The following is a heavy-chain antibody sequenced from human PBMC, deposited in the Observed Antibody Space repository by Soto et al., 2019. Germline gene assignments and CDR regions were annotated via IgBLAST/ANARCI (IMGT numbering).Heavy chain of an antibody. CDR2: IYYSGTA. CDR1: GGSISSGDYY. CDR3: ARGRYYFGMDV. Sequence: QVQLQESGPGLVKPSQTLSLTCTVSGGSISSGDYYWGWIRQSPGKALEWIGYIYYSGTAYFNPSLKSRVTMSIDTSKTQVSLKLSSVTAPDTAVYYCARGRYYFGMDVWGQGTTVTVSS. J-gene: IGHJ6*02. V-gene: IGHV4-30-4*01.